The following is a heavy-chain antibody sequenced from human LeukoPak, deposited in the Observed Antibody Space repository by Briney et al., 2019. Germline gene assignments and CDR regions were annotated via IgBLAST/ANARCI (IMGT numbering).Heavy chain of an antibody. D-gene: IGHD1-26*01. CDR2: INPSGSST. Sequence: ASVKVSCKASGYTFTSYYMHWVRQAPGQGLEWMGLINPSGSSTSYAQKFQGRLSLTRDMSTSTDYMELSSLRSEDTAVYYCARDNSVGETAWWFDPWGQGTLVTVSS. CDR3: ARDNSVGETAWWFDP. J-gene: IGHJ5*02. CDR1: GYTFTSYY. V-gene: IGHV1-46*01.